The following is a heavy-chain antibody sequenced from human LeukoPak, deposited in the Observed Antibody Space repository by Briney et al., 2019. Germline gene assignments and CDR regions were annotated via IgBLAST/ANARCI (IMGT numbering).Heavy chain of an antibody. J-gene: IGHJ4*02. Sequence: GESLKNSCKGSGYSFTSYWIGWVRQMPGKGLEWMGIIYPGDSDTRYSPSFQGQVTISADKSISTAYLQWSSLKASDTAMYYCARAPPIYGSGSPLDYWGQGTLVTVSS. CDR3: ARAPPIYGSGSPLDY. D-gene: IGHD3-10*01. CDR1: GYSFTSYW. V-gene: IGHV5-51*01. CDR2: IYPGDSDT.